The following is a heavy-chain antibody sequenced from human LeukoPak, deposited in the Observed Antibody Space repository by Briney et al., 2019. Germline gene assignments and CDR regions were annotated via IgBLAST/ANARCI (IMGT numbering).Heavy chain of an antibody. Sequence: SETLSLTCTVSGASISTYYWSWIRQPPGKGLEWIGYIYYSGSTNYNPSLKSRVTISVDTSKNQFSLKLSSVTAADTAVYYCARAVAVPINWFDPWGQGTLVTVSS. J-gene: IGHJ5*02. V-gene: IGHV4-59*01. CDR3: ARAVAVPINWFDP. CDR1: GASISTYY. CDR2: IYYSGST. D-gene: IGHD6-19*01.